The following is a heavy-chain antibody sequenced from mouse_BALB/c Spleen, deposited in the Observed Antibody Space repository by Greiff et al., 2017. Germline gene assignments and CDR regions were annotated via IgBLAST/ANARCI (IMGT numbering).Heavy chain of an antibody. Sequence: DVQLVESGGGLVQPGGSLKLSCAASGFTFSSYGMSWVRQTPDKRLELVATINSNGGSTYYPDSVKGRFTISRDNAKNTLYLQMSSLKSEDTAMYYCARDYGNYAMDYWGQGTSVTVSS. D-gene: IGHD2-1*01. CDR1: GFTFSSYG. CDR3: ARDYGNYAMDY. CDR2: INSNGGST. J-gene: IGHJ4*01. V-gene: IGHV5-6-3*01.